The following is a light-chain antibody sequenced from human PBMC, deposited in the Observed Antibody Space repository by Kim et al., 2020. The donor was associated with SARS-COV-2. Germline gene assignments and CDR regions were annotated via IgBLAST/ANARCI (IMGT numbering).Light chain of an antibody. CDR2: TAS. CDR3: QQSYSTPYT. V-gene: IGKV1-39*01. Sequence: ASVGDGVTITCRASQSIARSLNWYPHQPGQAPRLLIYTASTLQTGVPSKFSGRGSGTDFTLTISNIPPEDFATYYCQQSYSTPYTFGLGTKLEI. J-gene: IGKJ2*01. CDR1: QSIARS.